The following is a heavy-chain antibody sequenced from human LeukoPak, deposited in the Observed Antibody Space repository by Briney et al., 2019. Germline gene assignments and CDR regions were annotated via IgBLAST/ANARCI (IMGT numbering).Heavy chain of an antibody. J-gene: IGHJ6*03. D-gene: IGHD5-12*01. CDR1: GGSISSSSYY. CDR2: IYYSGST. CDR3: VRHVEYSGHDPYYYYYMDV. Sequence: SETLSLTCTVSGGSISSSSYYWGWIRQPPGKGLEWIGSIYYSGSTYYNPSLKSRVTISVDTSKNQFSLKLSSVTAADTAVYYCVRHVEYSGHDPYYYYYMDVWGKGAPVTVSS. V-gene: IGHV4-39*01.